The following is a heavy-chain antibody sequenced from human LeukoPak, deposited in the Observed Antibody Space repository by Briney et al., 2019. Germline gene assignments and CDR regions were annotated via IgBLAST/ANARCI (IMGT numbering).Heavy chain of an antibody. CDR3: ARGGVVPAATGFDY. J-gene: IGHJ4*02. D-gene: IGHD2-2*01. V-gene: IGHV3-53*01. CDR1: GFTVSSNY. Sequence: GGPLRLSCAASGFTVSSNYMSWVRQAPGKGLEWVSVIYSGGSTYYADSVKGRFTISRDNSKNTLYLQMNSLRAEDTAVYYCARGGVVPAATGFDYWGQGTLVTVSS. CDR2: IYSGGST.